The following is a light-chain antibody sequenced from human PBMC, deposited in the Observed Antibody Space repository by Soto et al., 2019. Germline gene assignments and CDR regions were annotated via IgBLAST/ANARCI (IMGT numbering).Light chain of an antibody. CDR3: QSYDSSEGV. V-gene: IGLV1-40*01. CDR2: GNS. CDR1: SSNIGAGYD. J-gene: IGLJ3*02. Sequence: QSVLTQPPSVSGAPGQRVTISCTGSSSNIGAGYDVHWYQQLPGTAPKLLIYGNSNRPSGVPDRFSGSKSGTSASLAITGHQAEDEADYYCQSYDSSEGVFGGGTKVTVL.